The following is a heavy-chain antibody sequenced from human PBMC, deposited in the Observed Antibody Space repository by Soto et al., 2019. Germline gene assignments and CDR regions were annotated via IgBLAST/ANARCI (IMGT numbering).Heavy chain of an antibody. Sequence: PGGSLVLSCAASGFTFGSYGMHWVRQAPGKGLEWVAVIWYDGSNKYYADSVKGRFTISRDNSKNTLYLQMNSLRAEDTAVYYCARGPITMVRGVIINDYFDSWGQGTLVTVSS. CDR1: GFTFGSYG. J-gene: IGHJ4*02. CDR3: ARGPITMVRGVIINDYFDS. CDR2: IWYDGSNK. D-gene: IGHD3-10*01. V-gene: IGHV3-33*01.